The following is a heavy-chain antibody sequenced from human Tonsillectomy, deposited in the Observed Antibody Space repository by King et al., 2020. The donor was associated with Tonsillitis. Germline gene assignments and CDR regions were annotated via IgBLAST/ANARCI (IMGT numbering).Heavy chain of an antibody. CDR3: AHTGTPLVFGIVIWHYFDY. CDR2: IYWDDDQ. CDR1: GFSLSTSGVG. Sequence: TLKESGPTLVKPTQTLTLTCTFSGFSLSTSGVGVGWIRQPPGKALEWLALIYWDDDQRYSPSLKSRLTITKDTSKNQVVLTMTNMDPVDTATYYCAHTGTPLVFGIVIWHYFDYWGQGTLVTVSS. D-gene: IGHD3-3*01. J-gene: IGHJ4*02. V-gene: IGHV2-5*02.